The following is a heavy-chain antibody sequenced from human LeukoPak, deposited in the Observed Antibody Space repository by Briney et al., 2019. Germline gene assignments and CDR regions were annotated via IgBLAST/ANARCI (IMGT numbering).Heavy chain of an antibody. CDR3: ARARLHHSYGSGTNFDY. CDR2: IYYSGYT. D-gene: IGHD3-10*01. V-gene: IGHV4-59*12. Sequence: SETLSLTCTVSGGSISSYYWSWIRQPPGKGLKWIGNIYYSGYTTYSPSLRSRVTISVDTSKNQFSLQLNSVTPEDTAVYYCARARLHHSYGSGTNFDYWGQGTVVTVSS. J-gene: IGHJ4*02. CDR1: GGSISSYY.